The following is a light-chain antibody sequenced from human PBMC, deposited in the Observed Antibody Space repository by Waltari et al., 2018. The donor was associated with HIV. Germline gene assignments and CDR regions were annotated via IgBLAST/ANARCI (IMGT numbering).Light chain of an antibody. CDR1: ASNIGAGYD. CDR3: QTYDTDLKTYV. J-gene: IGLJ1*01. CDR2: GKN. Sequence: QSVLTQPPSVSGAPGQRVTVSCTGSASNIGAGYDVHWFQKLPGTAPKLFIHGKNKRPAGVPDRFSVSKSGASASLAITGLQGEDEGDYYCQTYDTDLKTYVFGSGTKVTVL. V-gene: IGLV1-40*01.